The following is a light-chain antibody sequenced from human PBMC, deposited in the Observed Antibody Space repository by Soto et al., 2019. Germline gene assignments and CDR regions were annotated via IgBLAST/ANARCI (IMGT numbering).Light chain of an antibody. CDR2: DAS. CDR3: QQYKSYPWT. Sequence: DIQMTQSPSTLSASVGDRVTITGRASQSISSWLAWYQQKPGKATKLLIYDASSLASGVPSRFSGSGSGTEFTLTITSLQPDDFATYYCQQYKSYPWTFGQGTKVDIK. V-gene: IGKV1-5*01. J-gene: IGKJ1*01. CDR1: QSISSW.